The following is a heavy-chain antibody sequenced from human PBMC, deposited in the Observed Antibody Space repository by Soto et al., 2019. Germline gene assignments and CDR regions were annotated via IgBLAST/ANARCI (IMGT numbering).Heavy chain of an antibody. CDR2: IIPIFGTA. J-gene: IGHJ4*02. V-gene: IGHV1-69*06. D-gene: IGHD1-1*01. Sequence: SVKVSCKASGGTFSSYAISWVRQAPGQGLEWMGGIIPIFGTANYAQKFQGRVTITADKSTSTAYMELSSLRVDDTAVYYCARTGDGHHDFLDYWGQGALVTVSS. CDR1: GGTFSSYA. CDR3: ARTGDGHHDFLDY.